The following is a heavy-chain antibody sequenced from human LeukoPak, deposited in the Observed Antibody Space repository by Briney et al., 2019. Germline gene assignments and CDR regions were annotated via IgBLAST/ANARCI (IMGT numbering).Heavy chain of an antibody. CDR3: ARVLRNYVWGSYRYTFGY. J-gene: IGHJ4*02. CDR1: GYTFTSYY. CDR2: INPSGGST. Sequence: ASVKVSCKAYGYTFTSYYMHWVRQAPGQGLEWMGIINPSGGSTSYAQKFQGRVTMTRDTSTSTVYMELSSLRSEDTAVYYCARVLRNYVWGSYRYTFGYWGQGTLVTVSS. D-gene: IGHD3-16*02. V-gene: IGHV1-46*01.